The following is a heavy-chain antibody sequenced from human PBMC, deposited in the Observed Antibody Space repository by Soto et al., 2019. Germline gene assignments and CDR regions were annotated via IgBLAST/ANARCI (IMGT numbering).Heavy chain of an antibody. Sequence: ASVKVSCKASGYTFTGYYMHWVRQAPGQGLEWMGWINPNSGGTNYAQKFQGWVTMTRDTSISTAYMELSRLRSDDTAVYYCARAVEDCSGGSCYSGGYYYYYMDVWGKGTTVTVSS. CDR1: GYTFTGYY. CDR3: ARAVEDCSGGSCYSGGYYYYYMDV. CDR2: INPNSGGT. J-gene: IGHJ6*03. D-gene: IGHD2-15*01. V-gene: IGHV1-2*04.